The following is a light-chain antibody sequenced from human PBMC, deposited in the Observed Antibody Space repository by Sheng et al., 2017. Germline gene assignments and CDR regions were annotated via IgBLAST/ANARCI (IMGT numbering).Light chain of an antibody. CDR2: DTI. CDR3: QQRVLWPRLT. CDR1: QNINSY. V-gene: IGKV3-11*01. J-gene: IGKJ4*01. Sequence: ELVMTQSPATLSVSPGERASLSCRASQNINSYIAWFQQKPGLPPRLLIYDTINRATGTPARFTGSGFGTDFTLTISSLEPEDFAVYYCQQRVLWPRLTFGGGTRVEIK.